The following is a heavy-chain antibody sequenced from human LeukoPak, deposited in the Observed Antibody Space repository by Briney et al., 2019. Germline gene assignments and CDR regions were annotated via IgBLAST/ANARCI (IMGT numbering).Heavy chain of an antibody. CDR3: AKLGYYDSSGYCDY. Sequence: GGSLRLSCAASGFAFSSYDMSWVRQAPGKGLEWVSAISGSGGSTYYADSVKGRFTISRDNSKNTLYLQMNSLRAEDTAVYYCAKLGYYDSSGYCDYWGQGTLVTVSS. D-gene: IGHD3-22*01. CDR1: GFAFSSYD. CDR2: ISGSGGST. J-gene: IGHJ4*02. V-gene: IGHV3-23*01.